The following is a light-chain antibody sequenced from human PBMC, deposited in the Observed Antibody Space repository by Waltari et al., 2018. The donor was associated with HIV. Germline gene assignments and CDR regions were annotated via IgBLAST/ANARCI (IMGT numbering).Light chain of an antibody. Sequence: DIQMTQSPSSLSASLGDRVNITCRASQTITRYLNWYQQKPGKAPKLLIYGASNLQSGVPSRFSGSGSGADFTLTISTLQPEDFATYYCQQSYSIPFTFGPGTKVDIK. J-gene: IGKJ3*01. CDR1: QTITRY. CDR3: QQSYSIPFT. CDR2: GAS. V-gene: IGKV1-39*01.